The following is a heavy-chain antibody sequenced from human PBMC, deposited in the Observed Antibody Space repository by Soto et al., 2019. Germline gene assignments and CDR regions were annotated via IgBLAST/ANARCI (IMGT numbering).Heavy chain of an antibody. Sequence: PGESLKISCKGSGYSFTSYWIGWVRQMPGKGLEWMGIIYPGDSDTRYSPSFQGQVTISADKSISTAYLQWSSLKASDTAMYYCARRGMTTVTHTGDYYYGMDVWGQGTTVTVSS. D-gene: IGHD4-4*01. CDR1: GYSFTSYW. J-gene: IGHJ6*02. V-gene: IGHV5-51*01. CDR2: IYPGDSDT. CDR3: ARRGMTTVTHTGDYYYGMDV.